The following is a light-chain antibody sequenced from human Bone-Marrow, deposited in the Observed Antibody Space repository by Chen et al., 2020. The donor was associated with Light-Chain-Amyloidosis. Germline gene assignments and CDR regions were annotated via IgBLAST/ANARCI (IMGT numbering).Light chain of an antibody. CDR2: EDN. CDR3: QSYDIAKV. Sequence: NFVLIQPHSVSESPGKTVTISCTRSSGYIARNYVHCYHQRPGRSPTSVIYEDNQRPSGVPDRFSGSIDRSSNSASLTISGRKTEDEGDYYCQSYDIAKVFGGGTKVTVL. J-gene: IGLJ2*01. CDR1: SGYIARNY. V-gene: IGLV6-57*01.